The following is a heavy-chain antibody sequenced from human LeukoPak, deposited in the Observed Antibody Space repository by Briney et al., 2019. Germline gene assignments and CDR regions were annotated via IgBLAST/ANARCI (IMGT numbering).Heavy chain of an antibody. V-gene: IGHV1-2*02. Sequence: ASVKVSCKASGYTFTGYYMHWVRQAPGQGLEWMGWINPNSGGTNYAQRFQGRATMTRDTSISTAYMELSRLRSDDTAVYYCARVDSNYAVDYWGQGTLVTVSS. CDR2: INPNSGGT. CDR1: GYTFTGYY. J-gene: IGHJ4*02. CDR3: ARVDSNYAVDY. D-gene: IGHD4-11*01.